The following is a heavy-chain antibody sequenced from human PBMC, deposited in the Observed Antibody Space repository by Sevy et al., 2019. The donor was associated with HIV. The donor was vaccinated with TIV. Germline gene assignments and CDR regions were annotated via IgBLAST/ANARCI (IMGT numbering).Heavy chain of an antibody. CDR2: IYYSGST. CDR1: GDSVSGGNYY. J-gene: IGHJ4*02. Sequence: SETLSLTCTVSGDSVSGGNYYWSWIRQPPGKGLEWIGNIYYSGSTNYNPSLKSRVTISIDTSKIQFSLRLTSVTAADTSVYYCARGLFDYWGQGTLVTVSS. CDR3: ARGLFDY. V-gene: IGHV4-61*01.